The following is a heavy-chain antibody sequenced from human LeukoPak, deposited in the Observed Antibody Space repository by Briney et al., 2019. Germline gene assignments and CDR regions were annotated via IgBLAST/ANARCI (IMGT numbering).Heavy chain of an antibody. V-gene: IGHV3-23*01. CDR2: ISGSGGGT. J-gene: IGHJ3*02. CDR3: ARHSSSWYFAFDI. D-gene: IGHD6-13*01. CDR1: GFSFSNFV. Sequence: GGSLRLSCAASGFSFSNFVMNWVRQAPGKGLEWVSGISGSGGGTYYADSVKGRFTISRDNSKNTLYLQMNSLRAEDTAVYYCARHSSSWYFAFDIWGQGTMVTVSS.